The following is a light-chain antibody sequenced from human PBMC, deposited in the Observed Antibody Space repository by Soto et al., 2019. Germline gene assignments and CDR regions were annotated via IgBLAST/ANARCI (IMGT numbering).Light chain of an antibody. J-gene: IGKJ4*01. Sequence: EIVLTQSPGTLSLSPGARATLSCRASQSVSSSYLDWYQQEPGQAPRLLIYGASSRATGIPDRFSGSWSGTDGTITISSLEPEDCEVYDGQQNYLSPRTFGRGAKVDI. CDR1: QSVSSSY. CDR2: GAS. CDR3: QQNYLSPRT. V-gene: IGKV3-20*01.